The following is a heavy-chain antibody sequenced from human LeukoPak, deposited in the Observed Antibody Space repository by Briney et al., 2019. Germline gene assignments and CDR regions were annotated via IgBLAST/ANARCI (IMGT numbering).Heavy chain of an antibody. Sequence: GGSLRLSCAASGFTFSSYAMHWVRQAPGKGLEWVAVISYDGSNKYYADSVKGRFTISRDNSKNTLYLQMNSLRAGDTAVYYCARDNDYDFWSGLPGHGYWGQGTLVTVSS. V-gene: IGHV3-30-3*01. D-gene: IGHD3-3*01. CDR2: ISYDGSNK. CDR3: ARDNDYDFWSGLPGHGY. J-gene: IGHJ4*02. CDR1: GFTFSSYA.